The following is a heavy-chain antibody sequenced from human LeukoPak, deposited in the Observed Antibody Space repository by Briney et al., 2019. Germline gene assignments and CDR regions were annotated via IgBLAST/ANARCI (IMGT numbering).Heavy chain of an antibody. CDR1: EYIFSTHW. V-gene: IGHV5-51*01. Sequence: GESLKISCKASEYIFSTHWIGWVRQMPGKGLEWMGIIYLRDFHIKYSPSFQGQVTISADKSISTAYLQWSSLKASDTAIYCARHIRGGLDYWGQGTLVTVSS. CDR2: IYLRDFHI. CDR3: ARHIRGGLDY. J-gene: IGHJ4*02. D-gene: IGHD2-15*01.